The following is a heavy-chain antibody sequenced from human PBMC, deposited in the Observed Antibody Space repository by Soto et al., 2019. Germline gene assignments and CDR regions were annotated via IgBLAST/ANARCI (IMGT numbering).Heavy chain of an antibody. V-gene: IGHV3-30-3*01. Sequence: GGSLRLSCAASGFTFSSYAMHWVRQAPGKGLEWVAVISYDGSNKYYADSVKGRFTISRDNSKNTLYLQMNSLRAEDTAVYYCAREVPSPYYDFWSGYSNWFDPWGQGTLVTVS. CDR1: GFTFSSYA. D-gene: IGHD3-3*01. CDR2: ISYDGSNK. J-gene: IGHJ5*02. CDR3: AREVPSPYYDFWSGYSNWFDP.